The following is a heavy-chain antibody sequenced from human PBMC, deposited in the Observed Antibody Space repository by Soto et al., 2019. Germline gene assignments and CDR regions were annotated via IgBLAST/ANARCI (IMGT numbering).Heavy chain of an antibody. CDR2: INHGGST. D-gene: IGHD6-19*01. Sequence: PSETLSLTCAVYGGSFSGYYWSWIRQPSGKGLEWIGEINHGGSTNYNPSLKSRVTISVDTSKNQFSLKLSSVTAADTAVYYCARGFGQWLVHRWFDPWGQGTLVTSPQ. V-gene: IGHV4-34*01. J-gene: IGHJ5*02. CDR1: GGSFSGYY. CDR3: ARGFGQWLVHRWFDP.